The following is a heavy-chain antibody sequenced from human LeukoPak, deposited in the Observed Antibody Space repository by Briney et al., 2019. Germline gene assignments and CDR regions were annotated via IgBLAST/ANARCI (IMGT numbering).Heavy chain of an antibody. J-gene: IGHJ4*02. CDR1: GGSFSYYY. V-gene: IGHV4-34*01. CDR3: AREREESGAWYERPHFDY. Sequence: SETLSLTCAVYGGSFSYYYWACIRQSPGRGLEWIGQINHSGSTNYNPSLKSRVTISVDPSKNQFSLKVRSVTAAATALYYCAREREESGAWYERPHFDYWGEGAVVSVFS. D-gene: IGHD6-19*01. CDR2: INHSGST.